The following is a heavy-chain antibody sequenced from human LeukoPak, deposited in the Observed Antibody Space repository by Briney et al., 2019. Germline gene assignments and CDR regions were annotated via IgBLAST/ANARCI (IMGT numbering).Heavy chain of an antibody. Sequence: GGSLRLSCAASGFTFSSYWMHWVRQVPGKGLVWVSRINPDGSKTSYADSVKGRFTISRDNAKNSLYLQMNSLRAEDTAVYYCARDQDGYKGFDYWGQGTLVTVSS. J-gene: IGHJ4*02. D-gene: IGHD5-24*01. CDR2: INPDGSKT. CDR1: GFTFSSYW. V-gene: IGHV3-74*01. CDR3: ARDQDGYKGFDY.